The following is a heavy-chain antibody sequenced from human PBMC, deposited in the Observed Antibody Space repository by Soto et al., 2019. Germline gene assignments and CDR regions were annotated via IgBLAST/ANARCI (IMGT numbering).Heavy chain of an antibody. Sequence: QVQLVQSGAEVKKPGSSVKVSCKASGGTVHNSAISWVRQAPGQGLEWMGGIIVIFGPAIYAQKFQGRVTITADESTNTAFLDLNSLRCEDTAVYYWGRGGSWENVASWGPGTLVTFSS. CDR2: IIVIFGPA. D-gene: IGHD3-16*01. CDR1: GGTVHNSA. CDR3: GRGGSWENVAS. V-gene: IGHV1-69*01. J-gene: IGHJ4*02.